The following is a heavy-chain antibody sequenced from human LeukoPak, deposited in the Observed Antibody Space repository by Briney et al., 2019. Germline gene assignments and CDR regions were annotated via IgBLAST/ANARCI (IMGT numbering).Heavy chain of an antibody. J-gene: IGHJ4*02. V-gene: IGHV3-30*18. Sequence: GGSLRLSCAASGFTFSSYGMHWVRQAPCKGLEWVAVISYDGSNKYYADSVKGRFTISRDNSKNTLYLQMNSLRAEDTAVYYCAKRGCSSTSCYGGNWGQGTLVTVSS. CDR3: AKRGCSSTSCYGGN. D-gene: IGHD2-2*01. CDR2: ISYDGSNK. CDR1: GFTFSSYG.